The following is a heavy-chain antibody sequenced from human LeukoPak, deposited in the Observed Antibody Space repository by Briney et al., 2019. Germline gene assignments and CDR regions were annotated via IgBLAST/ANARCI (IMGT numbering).Heavy chain of an antibody. CDR2: ISSSGSTI. V-gene: IGHV3-48*03. CDR3: ARDYRGYRAPYYFDY. Sequence: GGSLRLSCAVSGFTFSNYEMNWVRQAPGKGLEWVSYISSSGSTIYYADSVKGRFTISRDNAKNSLYLQLNSLRAEDTAVYYCARDYRGYRAPYYFDYWGQGTLVTVSS. J-gene: IGHJ4*02. CDR1: GFTFSNYE. D-gene: IGHD2-15*01.